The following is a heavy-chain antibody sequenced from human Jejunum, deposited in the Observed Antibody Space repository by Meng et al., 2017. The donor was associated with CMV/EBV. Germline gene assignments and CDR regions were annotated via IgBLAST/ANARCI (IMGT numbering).Heavy chain of an antibody. V-gene: IGHV2-5*01. CDR1: CSLSNSGVG. CDR3: AHMVLNYDFWGGYFDY. J-gene: IGHJ4*02. Sequence: CSLSNSGVGGGLVFQPPGRALEWLALMYWNNDMRYSPSLNSRITITKDTSKNQVVLTMTNMDPVDTATYSWAHMVLNYDFWGGYFDYWGQGTLVTVSS. D-gene: IGHD3-3*01. CDR2: MYWNNDM.